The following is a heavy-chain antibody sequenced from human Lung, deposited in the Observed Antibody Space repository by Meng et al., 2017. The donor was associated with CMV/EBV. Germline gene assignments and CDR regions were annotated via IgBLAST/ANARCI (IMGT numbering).Heavy chain of an antibody. CDR1: GFTLSRYA. CDR2: ISGGGGTT. V-gene: IGHV3-23*01. J-gene: IGHJ4*02. D-gene: IGHD1-26*01. Sequence: SLNISCAASGFTLSRYAMTWVRQAPGKGLEWVSVISGGGGTTDFADSVKGRFTISRDNSKNTLYLQMYSLRAEDTAVYYCAKEPTYQRYSGSYLDYWGQGTLVTVSS. CDR3: AKEPTYQRYSGSYLDY.